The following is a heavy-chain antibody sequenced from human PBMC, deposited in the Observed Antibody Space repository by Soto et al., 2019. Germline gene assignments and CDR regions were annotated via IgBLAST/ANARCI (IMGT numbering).Heavy chain of an antibody. J-gene: IGHJ5*02. Sequence: QVQLQQWGAGLLKPSETLSLTCAVYGGSFSGYYWSWIRQPPGKGLEWIGEINHSGSTNYNPSLNSRVTISVDASKNQFSLKLSSVTAADTAVYYCARGRITMVRGRNWCDPWGQGTLVTVSS. V-gene: IGHV4-34*01. CDR3: ARGRITMVRGRNWCDP. CDR2: INHSGST. D-gene: IGHD3-10*01. CDR1: GGSFSGYY.